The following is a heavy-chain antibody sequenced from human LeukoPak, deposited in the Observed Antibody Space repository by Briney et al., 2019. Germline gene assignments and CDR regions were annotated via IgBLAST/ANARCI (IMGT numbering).Heavy chain of an antibody. CDR3: ARQSNSHTSGWGN. J-gene: IGHJ4*02. CDR2: IYPGDSTT. Sequence: PGESLKISCKGSGYSFTSYWIGWVRQMPGKGLEWMGIIYPGDSTTRYSPSFQGQITISADKSISTAYLQWSSLKASDTAMYYCARQSNSHTSGWGNWGQGTLVTVSS. CDR1: GYSFTSYW. V-gene: IGHV5-51*01. D-gene: IGHD6-19*01.